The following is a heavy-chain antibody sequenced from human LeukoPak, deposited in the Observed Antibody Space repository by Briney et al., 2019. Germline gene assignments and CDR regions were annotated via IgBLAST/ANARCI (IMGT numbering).Heavy chain of an antibody. CDR2: ISGSGGST. CDR1: GFTFSSYA. V-gene: IGHV3-23*01. Sequence: QTGGSLRLSCAASGFTFSSYAMSWVRQAPGKGLEWVSAISGSGGSTYYADSVKGRFTISRDNSKNTLYLQMNSLRAKDTAVYYCATGRLRIYYFDYWGQGTLVTVSS. CDR3: ATGRLRIYYFDY. D-gene: IGHD4-17*01. J-gene: IGHJ4*02.